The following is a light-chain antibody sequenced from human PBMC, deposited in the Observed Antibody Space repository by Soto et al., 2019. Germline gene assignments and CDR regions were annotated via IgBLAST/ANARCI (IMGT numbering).Light chain of an antibody. CDR3: QLYNSYSPT. CDR2: QAS. J-gene: IGKJ1*01. CDR1: QSISTW. V-gene: IGKV1-5*03. Sequence: DIQMTQSPSTLSASVGDRVTITCRASQSISTWLAWYQQEPGKAPKLLIHQASSLQSGVPSRFSGSGSGTDFTLTISSLHPDDFATYYCQLYNSYSPTFGQGTRVEIK.